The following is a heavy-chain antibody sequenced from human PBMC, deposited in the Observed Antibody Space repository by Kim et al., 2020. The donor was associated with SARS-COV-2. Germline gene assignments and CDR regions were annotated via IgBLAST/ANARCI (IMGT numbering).Heavy chain of an antibody. CDR1: GSSLPISS. CDR3: ARGNFAADFDP. Sequence: GESLKISCKGSGSSLPISSLSWVLKMPGKGLGWRGRVDRCDCYTNYSPSFQSHVTISADKSISTAYLQWSSLKASDTAMYYCARGNFAADFDPWGQGTLVTVSS. J-gene: IGHJ5*02. V-gene: IGHV5-10-1*01. CDR2: VDRCDCYT.